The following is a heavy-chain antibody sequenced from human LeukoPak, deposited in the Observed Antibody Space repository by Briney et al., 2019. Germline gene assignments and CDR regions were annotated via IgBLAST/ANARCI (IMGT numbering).Heavy chain of an antibody. D-gene: IGHD3-10*01. J-gene: IGHJ4*02. V-gene: IGHV3-23*01. CDR3: ANILTMVRGVIPVDY. CDR2: IIGSGGST. Sequence: GSLRLSCAASGFTFSSYAMSWVRQAPGKGLEWVSAIIGSGGSTYYADSVKGRFTISRDNSKNTLYLQMNSLRAEDTAVYSCANILTMVRGVIPVDYWGQGTLVTVSS. CDR1: GFTFSSYA.